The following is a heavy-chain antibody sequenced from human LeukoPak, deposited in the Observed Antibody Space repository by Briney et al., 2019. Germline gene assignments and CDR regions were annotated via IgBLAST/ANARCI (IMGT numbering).Heavy chain of an antibody. V-gene: IGHV1-69*04. CDR3: ARDLPSYY. CDR1: GYTFTSYY. J-gene: IGHJ4*02. Sequence: ASVKVSCKASGYTFTSYYMHWVRQAPGQGLEWMGRIIPILGIANYAQKFQGRVTITADKSTSTAYMELSSLRSEDTAVYYCARDLPSYYWGQGTLVTVSS. CDR2: IIPILGIA.